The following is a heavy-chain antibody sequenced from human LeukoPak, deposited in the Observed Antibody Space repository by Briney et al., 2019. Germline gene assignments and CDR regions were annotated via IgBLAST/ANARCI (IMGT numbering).Heavy chain of an antibody. V-gene: IGHV3-23*01. CDR2: ISGSGGST. D-gene: IGHD2-2*02. J-gene: IGHJ4*02. CDR1: GFTFSSYA. Sequence: QSGKSLGLSCAASGFTFSSYAMSWVRQAPGKGLEWVSAISGSGGSTYYADSVKGRFTISRDNSKNTLYLQMNSLRAEDTAVYYCAKTGPDCLGHSSTSCYTIVGRYFDYWGQGTLVTVSS. CDR3: AKTGPDCLGHSSTSCYTIVGRYFDY.